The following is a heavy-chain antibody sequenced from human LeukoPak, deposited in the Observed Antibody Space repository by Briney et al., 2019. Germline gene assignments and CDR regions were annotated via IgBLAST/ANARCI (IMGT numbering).Heavy chain of an antibody. V-gene: IGHV4-59*01. D-gene: IGHD1-26*01. CDR2: IYYSGST. CDR3: ASIEESSGYFDY. CDR1: GGSISSYY. Sequence: SETLSLTCTVSGGSISSYYWSWIRQPPGKGLEWIGYIYYSGSTNYNPSLKSRVTISVDTSKNQFSLKLSSVTAADTAVYYCASIEESSGYFDYWGQGTLVTVSS. J-gene: IGHJ4*02.